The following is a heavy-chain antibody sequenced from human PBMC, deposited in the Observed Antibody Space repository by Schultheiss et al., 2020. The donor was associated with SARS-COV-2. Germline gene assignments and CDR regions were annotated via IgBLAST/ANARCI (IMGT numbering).Heavy chain of an antibody. Sequence: SETLSLTCTVSGGSISESNYWSWVRQPAGKGLEWIGRIYTSGSTNYNPSLKSRVTMSVDTSKNQFSLKLSSVTAADTAVYYCARDRWRTNGVSTDPYYYYGMDVWGQGTTVTVSS. CDR3: ARDRWRTNGVSTDPYYYYGMDV. CDR1: GGSISESNY. CDR2: IYTSGST. J-gene: IGHJ6*02. V-gene: IGHV4-4*07. D-gene: IGHD2-8*01.